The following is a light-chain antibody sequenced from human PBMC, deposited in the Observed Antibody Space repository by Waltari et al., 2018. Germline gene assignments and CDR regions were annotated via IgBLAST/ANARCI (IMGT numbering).Light chain of an antibody. CDR3: QQYGSSPFP. J-gene: IGKJ3*01. V-gene: IGKV3-20*01. CDR2: GAS. CDR1: QSVSSSY. Sequence: DIVLTQSPGTLSLSPGATATLSCRATQSVSSSYLAWYQQKPGQAPRLLIYGASSRAPGIPDRFSGSGSGTDFTLTISRLEPEDFAVYYCQQYGSSPFPFGPGTKVDIK.